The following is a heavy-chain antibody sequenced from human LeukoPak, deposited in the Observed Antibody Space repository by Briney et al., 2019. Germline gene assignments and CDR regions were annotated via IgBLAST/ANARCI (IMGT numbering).Heavy chain of an antibody. CDR1: GGSISPYY. V-gene: IGHV4-59*08. Sequence: SETLSQTCTVSGGSISPYYWSWIRQPPGKGLEWFGCIYYSGSTSYNPSLNSRVTISVDTSKNQFALKLSSVTAADTAVYYCARPRDYYDSSGAFDIWGQGTMVTVCS. D-gene: IGHD3-22*01. CDR3: ARPRDYYDSSGAFDI. CDR2: IYYSGST. J-gene: IGHJ3*02.